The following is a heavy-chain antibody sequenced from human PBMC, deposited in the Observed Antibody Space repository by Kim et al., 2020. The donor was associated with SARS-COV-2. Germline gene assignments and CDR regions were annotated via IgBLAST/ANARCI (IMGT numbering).Heavy chain of an antibody. CDR2: IHRRALTT. CDR1: GFALSNNA. D-gene: IGHD1-26*01. V-gene: IGHV3-23*01. CDR3: ARDRGGGGWPVGDY. J-gene: IGHJ4*01. Sequence: GGSLRLSCAVSGFALSNNAMSWVRQAPGRGLEWVSTIHRRALTTYYADSVTGRFRISRANSNYTLYLLLNCLSVDDTAVADYARDRGGGGWPVGDYCG.